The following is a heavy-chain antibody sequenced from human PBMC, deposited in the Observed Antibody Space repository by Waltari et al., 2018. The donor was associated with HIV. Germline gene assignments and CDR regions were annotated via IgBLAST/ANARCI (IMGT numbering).Heavy chain of an antibody. CDR3: ARMSSIAVAGTGGLSTFDY. Sequence: QVQLVQSGAEVKKPGSSVKVSCKASGGTFSSYAISWVRQDPGQGREWMGVFIPIFGTANDAQKFQGRVTITADESTSTAYMELSSLRSEDTAVYYCARMSSIAVAGTGGLSTFDYWGQGTLVTVSS. CDR2: FIPIFGTA. CDR1: GGTFSSYA. V-gene: IGHV1-69*01. J-gene: IGHJ4*02. D-gene: IGHD6-19*01.